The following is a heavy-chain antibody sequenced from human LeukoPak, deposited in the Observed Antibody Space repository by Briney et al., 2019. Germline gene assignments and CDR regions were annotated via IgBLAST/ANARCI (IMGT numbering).Heavy chain of an antibody. CDR1: GYTFTSYD. D-gene: IGHD6-6*01. CDR3: ASKRAARRIDAFDI. Sequence: ASVKVSCKASGYTFTSYDINWVRQATGQGLELMGWMNPNSGNTGYAQKFQGRVTITRNTSICTAYMELSSMRSEATAVYFCASKRAARRIDAFDIWGQGTMVTVSS. CDR2: MNPNSGNT. J-gene: IGHJ3*02. V-gene: IGHV1-8*03.